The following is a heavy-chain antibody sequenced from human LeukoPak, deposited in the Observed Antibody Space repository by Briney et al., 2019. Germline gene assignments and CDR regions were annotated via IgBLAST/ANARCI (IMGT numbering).Heavy chain of an antibody. D-gene: IGHD3-9*01. V-gene: IGHV4-39*07. CDR1: GGSITSGSHY. Sequence: SETLSLTCTVSGGSITSGSHYWGWVRQPPGKELDWIGNLYYTGSAYYNPSLKSRVTISVDTSKNQFSLKLSSVTAADTAIYYCARDSRPRSDDILTGYPRLSGAFDMWGQGTMVTVSS. J-gene: IGHJ3*02. CDR2: LYYTGSA. CDR3: ARDSRPRSDDILTGYPRLSGAFDM.